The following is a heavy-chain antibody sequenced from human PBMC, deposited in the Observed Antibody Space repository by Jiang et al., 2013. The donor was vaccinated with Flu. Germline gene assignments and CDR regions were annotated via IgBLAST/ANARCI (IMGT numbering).Heavy chain of an antibody. D-gene: IGHD6-25*01. V-gene: IGHV5-10-1*01. J-gene: IGHJ4*02. CDR2: IDPRSSYT. CDR1: GYTFTNYW. Sequence: VESGAEVKKPGESLTLSCKTSGYTFTNYWITWVRQMPGKGLEWMGRIDPRSSYTSYSPSFQGHVTLTVDKSIITAYLQWSSLEASDTAMYYCARHALGSSGWHYFDDWGQRTLVTVSS. CDR3: ARHALGSSGWHYFDD.